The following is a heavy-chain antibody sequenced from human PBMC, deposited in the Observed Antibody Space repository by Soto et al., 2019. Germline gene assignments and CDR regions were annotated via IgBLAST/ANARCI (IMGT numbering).Heavy chain of an antibody. Sequence: PSATLSLTCAVYGGSFSGYYWSWIRQPPGKGLEWIGEINHSGSTNYNPSLKSRVTISVDTSKNQFSLKLSSVTAADTAVYYCARDDYGSGSYYYYYGMDVWGQGTTVTVSS. CDR1: GGSFSGYY. V-gene: IGHV4-34*01. CDR2: INHSGST. D-gene: IGHD3-10*01. CDR3: ARDDYGSGSYYYYYGMDV. J-gene: IGHJ6*02.